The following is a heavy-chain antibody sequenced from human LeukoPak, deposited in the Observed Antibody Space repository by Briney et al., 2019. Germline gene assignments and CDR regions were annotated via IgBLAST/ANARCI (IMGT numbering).Heavy chain of an antibody. Sequence: ASVKVSCKASGYTFTSYGISWVRQAPGQGLEWMGWISAYNGNTNYAQRLQGRVTMTTDTSTSTAYMELRSLRSDDTAVYYCAAAIPTVVKTLDTLDIWGQGTMVTVSS. CDR2: ISAYNGNT. CDR3: AAAIPTVVKTLDTLDI. CDR1: GYTFTSYG. D-gene: IGHD4-23*01. V-gene: IGHV1-18*01. J-gene: IGHJ3*02.